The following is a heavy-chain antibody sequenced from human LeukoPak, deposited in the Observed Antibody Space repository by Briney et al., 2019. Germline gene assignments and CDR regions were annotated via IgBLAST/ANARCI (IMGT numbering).Heavy chain of an antibody. V-gene: IGHV3-48*01. CDR3: ATNYYGSWRDV. Sequence: GVPLRLSCAASGFTFSIYSMNWVRRSPGEGLEGVSYISSSSSTIYYADSVTGRLTISRDNAKNSLYMQMTSLRAEDTAVYYRATNYYGSWRDVWGQGTTVTVSS. J-gene: IGHJ6*02. CDR2: ISSSSSTI. D-gene: IGHD3-10*01. CDR1: GFTFSIYS.